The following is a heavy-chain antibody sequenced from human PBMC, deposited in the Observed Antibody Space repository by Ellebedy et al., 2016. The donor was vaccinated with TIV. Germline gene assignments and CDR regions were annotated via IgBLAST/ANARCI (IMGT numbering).Heavy chain of an antibody. D-gene: IGHD3-10*01. CDR1: GFTVNSYF. CDR3: ARDPGGGGNYGDNWFDP. CDR2: IYKDGGT. Sequence: PGGSLRLFCAASGFTVNSYFMSWVRQAPGKGLEWVSIIYKDGGTNYTDSVLGRFTISRDSSENTLYLQMDSLRAEDTAVYYCARDPGGGGNYGDNWFDPWGQGTLVTVSS. V-gene: IGHV3-66*01. J-gene: IGHJ5*02.